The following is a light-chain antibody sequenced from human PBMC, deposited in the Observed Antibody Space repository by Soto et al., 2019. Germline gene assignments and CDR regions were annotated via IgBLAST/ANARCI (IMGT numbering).Light chain of an antibody. CDR2: EVS. J-gene: IGLJ2*01. Sequence: QSALTQPASVSGSPGQSITISCTGTSSDVGSYNLVSWYQQHPGKAPKLMIYEVSKLPSGVSNRFSGSKSGNTASLTISGLQAEDEADYYCCSYAGSSTLDVVFGGGTKLTVL. CDR1: SSDVGSYNL. CDR3: CSYAGSSTLDVV. V-gene: IGLV2-23*02.